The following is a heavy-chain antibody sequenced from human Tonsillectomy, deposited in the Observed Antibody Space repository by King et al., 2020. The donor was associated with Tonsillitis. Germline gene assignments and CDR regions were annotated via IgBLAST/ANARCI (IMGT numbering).Heavy chain of an antibody. J-gene: IGHJ4*02. CDR3: ARQIYFDY. Sequence: QLQESGPGLVKPSETLYLTCTVSGGSISGYYWSWIRQPPGKGLEWIGYIYHSGSTNYNPSLKSRVTISLDTSKNQFSLKLSSVTAADTAVYYCARQIYFDYWGQGSLVTVSS. V-gene: IGHV4-59*08. CDR2: IYHSGST. CDR1: GGSISGYY.